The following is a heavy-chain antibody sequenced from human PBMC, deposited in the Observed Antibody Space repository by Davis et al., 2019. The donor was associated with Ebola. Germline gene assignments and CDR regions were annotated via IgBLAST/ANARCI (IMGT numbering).Heavy chain of an antibody. CDR1: GFTFSSYS. V-gene: IGHV3-23*01. Sequence: GESLKISCAASGFTFSSYSMNWVRQAPGKGLEWVSAIGGSDGRTYYADSAKGRFTISRDNSKNTLYLQMNSLRSDDTALYYCAKGGSSWSRFDYWGQGTLVTVSS. J-gene: IGHJ4*02. D-gene: IGHD6-13*01. CDR3: AKGGSSWSRFDY. CDR2: IGGSDGRT.